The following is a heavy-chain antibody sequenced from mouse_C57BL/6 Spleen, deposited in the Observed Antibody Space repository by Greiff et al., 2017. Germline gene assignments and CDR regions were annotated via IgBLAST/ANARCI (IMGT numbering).Heavy chain of an antibody. CDR1: GYTFTSYW. V-gene: IGHV1-50*01. J-gene: IGHJ2*01. CDR3: ARSTAGGY. Sequence: QVQLQQPGAELVKPGASVKLSCKASGYTFTSYWMQWVKQRPGQGLEWIGEIDPSDSYTNYNQKFKGKATLTVDTSSSTAYMQLSSLTSEDSAVYYCARSTAGGYWGQGTTLTVSS. CDR2: IDPSDSYT.